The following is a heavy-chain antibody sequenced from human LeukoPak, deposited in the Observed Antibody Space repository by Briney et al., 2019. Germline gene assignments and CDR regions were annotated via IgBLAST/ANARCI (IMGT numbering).Heavy chain of an antibody. V-gene: IGHV4-34*01. Sequence: SETLSLTCAVYGGSFSGYYWSWIRQPPGKGLEWIGEINHSGSTNYNPSLKSRVTISVDTSKNQFSLKLSSVTAADTAVYYCARSPSSGYYYYFDYWGQGTLVTVSS. J-gene: IGHJ4*02. D-gene: IGHD3-22*01. CDR1: GGSFSGYY. CDR2: INHSGST. CDR3: ARSPSSGYYYYFDY.